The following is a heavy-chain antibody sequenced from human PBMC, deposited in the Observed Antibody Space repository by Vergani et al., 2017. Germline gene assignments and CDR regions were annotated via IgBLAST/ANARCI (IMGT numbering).Heavy chain of an antibody. CDR2: ISSSGSTI. D-gene: IGHD4-17*01. Sequence: QVQLVESGGGLVKPGGSLRLSCAASGFTFSDYYMSWIRQAPGKGLEWVSYISSSGSTIYYADSVKGRFTISRDNAKNSLYLKMNSLSAEDKAVYYCASYHDCGFFFDYWGQGTLVTVSS. CDR3: ASYHDCGFFFDY. V-gene: IGHV3-11*01. CDR1: GFTFSDYY. J-gene: IGHJ4*02.